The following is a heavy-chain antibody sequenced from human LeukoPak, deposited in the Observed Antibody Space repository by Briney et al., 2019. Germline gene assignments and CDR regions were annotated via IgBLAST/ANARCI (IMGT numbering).Heavy chain of an antibody. Sequence: ASVKVSCKASGYTFTGYYMQWVRQAPGQGLEWMGWINPNSGGTNYAQNFQGRVTLTRDTSTSTVYMELSSLRSEDTAIYYCARIRDGYNDAYDIWGQGTVVTVPS. CDR1: GYTFTGYY. J-gene: IGHJ3*02. D-gene: IGHD5-24*01. V-gene: IGHV1-2*02. CDR3: ARIRDGYNDAYDI. CDR2: INPNSGGT.